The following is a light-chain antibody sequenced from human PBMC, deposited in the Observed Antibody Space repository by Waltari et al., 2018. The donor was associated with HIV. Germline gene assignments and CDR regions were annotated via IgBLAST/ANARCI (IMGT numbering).Light chain of an antibody. CDR3: QSHDSSNHAV. V-gene: IGLV6-57*01. Sequence: NFMLTQPHSVSESPGKTVTISCTRSSGSIASNYVPWYQQRPGSSPTTVIYEDNQRPSGVPDRFSGSIDSSSNSASLTISGLETEDEADYYCQSHDSSNHAVFGGGTKLTVL. CDR1: SGSIASNY. CDR2: EDN. J-gene: IGLJ2*01.